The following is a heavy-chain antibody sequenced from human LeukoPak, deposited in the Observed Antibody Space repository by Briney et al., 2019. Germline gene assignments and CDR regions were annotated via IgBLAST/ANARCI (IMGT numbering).Heavy chain of an antibody. CDR1: GGSISSSSYY. Sequence: SETLSLTCTVSGGSISSSSYYWSWIRQPPGKRLEWIGYIYYSGSTNYNPSLKSRVTISVDTSKNQFSLKLSSVAAADTAVYFCARGLSSTRRESDYWGQGTLVTVSS. J-gene: IGHJ4*02. V-gene: IGHV4-61*01. CDR3: ARGLSSTRRESDY. CDR2: IYYSGST. D-gene: IGHD2-2*01.